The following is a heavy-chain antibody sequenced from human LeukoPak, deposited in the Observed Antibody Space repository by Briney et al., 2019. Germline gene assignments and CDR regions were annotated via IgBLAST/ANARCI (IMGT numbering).Heavy chain of an antibody. D-gene: IGHD1-26*01. Sequence: GGSLRLSCAASGFTFSSYSMNWVRQAPGKGLEWVSFISSSNSYIYHADSMKGRFTISRDNDKNSLFLQMNSLRAEDTAVYYCATGGVGATSPLFIDYWGQGTLVTVSS. V-gene: IGHV3-21*01. CDR3: ATGGVGATSPLFIDY. CDR2: ISSSNSYI. J-gene: IGHJ4*02. CDR1: GFTFSSYS.